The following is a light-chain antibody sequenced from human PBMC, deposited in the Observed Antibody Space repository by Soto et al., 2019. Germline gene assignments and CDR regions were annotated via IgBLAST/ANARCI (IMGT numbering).Light chain of an antibody. V-gene: IGKV3-11*01. CDR2: DAS. CDR3: QQRGNRPPWK. J-gene: IGKJ1*01. CDR1: QSVRKY. Sequence: IVITQPPANPSLSRGGGGTLSFSARQSVRKYVAGYQQKPGQAPRLLIYDASNRATGIPARFSGSGSGTDGTLTIRGLEPEDLAVYDCQQRGNRPPWKVGHVT.